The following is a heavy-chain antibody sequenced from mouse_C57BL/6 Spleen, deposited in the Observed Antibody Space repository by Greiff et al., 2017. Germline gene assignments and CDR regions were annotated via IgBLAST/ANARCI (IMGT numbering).Heavy chain of an antibody. CDR3: AREGWLLRYFDV. V-gene: IGHV3-6*01. J-gene: IGHJ1*03. Sequence: ESGPGLVKPSQSLSLTCSVTGYSITSGYYWNWIRQFPGNKLEWMGYISYDGSNNYNPSRKNRISITRDTSKNQFFLKLNSVTTEDTATYYCAREGWLLRYFDVWGTGTTVTVSS. CDR1: GYSITSGYY. D-gene: IGHD2-3*01. CDR2: ISYDGSN.